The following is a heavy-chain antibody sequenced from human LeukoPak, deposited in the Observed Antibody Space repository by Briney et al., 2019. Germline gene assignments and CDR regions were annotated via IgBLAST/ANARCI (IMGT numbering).Heavy chain of an antibody. V-gene: IGHV3-23*01. J-gene: IGHJ4*02. Sequence: TGGSLRLSCTASGFTFSSYTMSWVRQAPGEELEWLSAINGRGITYYAGSVKGRFTISRDNSENTLYLQMNSLTVDDTAVYFCAKERQTGDYFTSDYWGQGTLVTVSS. D-gene: IGHD4-17*01. CDR2: INGRGIT. CDR1: GFTFSSYT. CDR3: AKERQTGDYFTSDY.